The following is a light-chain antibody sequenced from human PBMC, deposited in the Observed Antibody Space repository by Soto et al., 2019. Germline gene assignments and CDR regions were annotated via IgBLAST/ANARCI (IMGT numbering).Light chain of an antibody. CDR3: QQYNKWPWT. Sequence: EIVMTQSPATLSVSPGERATLSCRASQSVSSNLAWYQHKPGQAPRLLIYGASTRATGIPARFSVSGSGTEFTLTISSLQSEHFVVYYCQQYNKWPWTFGQGTTVEIK. CDR1: QSVSSN. J-gene: IGKJ1*01. V-gene: IGKV3-15*01. CDR2: GAS.